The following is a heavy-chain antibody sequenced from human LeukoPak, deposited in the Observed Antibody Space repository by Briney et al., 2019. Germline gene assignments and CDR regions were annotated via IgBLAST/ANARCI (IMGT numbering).Heavy chain of an antibody. J-gene: IGHJ4*02. Sequence: GGSLRLSCAASGFIFSSYTMHWVRQAPGKGLEWVAVILPDGSNKYYADSVKGRFTISRDNSKNTLHVQMNSLRAEDTAVYYCARVTYGSGTYGAFDYWGQGTLVTVSS. D-gene: IGHD3-10*01. CDR1: GFIFSSYT. V-gene: IGHV3-30*04. CDR3: ARVTYGSGTYGAFDY. CDR2: ILPDGSNK.